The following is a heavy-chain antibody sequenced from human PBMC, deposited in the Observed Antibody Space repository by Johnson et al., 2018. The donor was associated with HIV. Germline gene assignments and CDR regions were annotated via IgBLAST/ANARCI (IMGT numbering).Heavy chain of an antibody. CDR3: SKSQVIAVAGTDDAFDF. CDR2: IKQDGSEK. J-gene: IGHJ3*01. Sequence: EQLVESGGGVVQPGGSLRLSCAASGFTFSSYWMSWVRQAPGKGLEWVANIKQDGSEKYYVDSVKGRFTISRDNAKNSLYLQMNSLRAEDTAIYYCSKSQVIAVAGTDDAFDFWGQGTMVTVSS. CDR1: GFTFSSYW. D-gene: IGHD6-19*01. V-gene: IGHV3-7*02.